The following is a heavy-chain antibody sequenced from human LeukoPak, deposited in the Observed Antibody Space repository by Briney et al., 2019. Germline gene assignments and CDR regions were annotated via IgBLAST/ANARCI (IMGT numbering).Heavy chain of an antibody. Sequence: GASVKVSCKASGGTFSSYAISWVRQAPGQGLEWMGGIIPIFGTAKNAQKFQGRVTITADKSTSTAYMELSSLRSEDTAVYCCARGTRYSYEPFDYWGQGTLVTVSS. D-gene: IGHD5-18*01. J-gene: IGHJ4*02. CDR2: IIPIFGTA. V-gene: IGHV1-69*06. CDR1: GGTFSSYA. CDR3: ARGTRYSYEPFDY.